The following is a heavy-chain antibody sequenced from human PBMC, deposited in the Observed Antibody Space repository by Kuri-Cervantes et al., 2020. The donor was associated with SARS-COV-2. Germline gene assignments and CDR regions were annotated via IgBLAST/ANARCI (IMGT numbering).Heavy chain of an antibody. Sequence: GGSLRLSCTGSGFTFDNYAMSWVRQAPGKGLQWVSAISGSGGSTYYADSVKGRFTISRDNSKNTLYLQMNSLRAEDTAVYYCAKLIIAAAGTEGPGYWGQGTLVTVSS. CDR1: GFTFDNYA. D-gene: IGHD6-13*01. CDR3: AKLIIAAAGTEGPGY. J-gene: IGHJ4*02. V-gene: IGHV3-23*01. CDR2: ISGSGGST.